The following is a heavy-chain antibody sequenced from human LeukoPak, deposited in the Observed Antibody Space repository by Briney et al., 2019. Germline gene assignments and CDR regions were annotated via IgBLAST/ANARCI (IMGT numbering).Heavy chain of an antibody. Sequence: PGGSLRLSCAASGFTFSSYGMHWVRQASGKGLEWVGRIRSKANSYATAYAASVKGRFTISRDDSKNTAYLQMNSLKTEDTAVYYCTRLNKDYYDSSGYYESLYYFDYWGQGTLVTVSS. J-gene: IGHJ4*02. CDR3: TRLNKDYYDSSGYYESLYYFDY. CDR2: IRSKANSYAT. V-gene: IGHV3-73*01. D-gene: IGHD3-22*01. CDR1: GFTFSSYG.